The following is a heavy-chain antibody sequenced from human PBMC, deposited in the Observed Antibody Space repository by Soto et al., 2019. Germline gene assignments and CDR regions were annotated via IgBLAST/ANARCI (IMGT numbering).Heavy chain of an antibody. CDR2: IDWDDDK. J-gene: IGHJ4*02. CDR3: ARISSSWSNFDY. CDR1: GFSLSTSGMR. D-gene: IGHD6-13*01. V-gene: IGHV2-70*04. Sequence: ASGPTLVNPTQTLTLTCTFSGFSLSTSGMRVSWIRQPPGKALEWLARIDWDDDKFYSTSLKTRLTISKDTSKNQVVLTMTNMDPVDTATYYCARISSSWSNFDYWGQGTLVTVS.